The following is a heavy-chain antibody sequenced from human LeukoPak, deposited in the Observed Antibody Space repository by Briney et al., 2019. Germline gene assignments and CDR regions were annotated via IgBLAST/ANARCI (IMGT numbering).Heavy chain of an antibody. CDR1: GYTFTGYY. CDR2: INPNSGGT. Sequence: ASVKVSCKASGYTFTGYYMHWVRRAPGQGLEWMGWINPNSGGTNYAQKFQGRVTMTRDTSISTAYMELSRLRSDDTAVYYCARDNDILTGYYNTFDYWGQGTLVTVSS. CDR3: ARDNDILTGYYNTFDY. V-gene: IGHV1-2*02. J-gene: IGHJ4*02. D-gene: IGHD3-9*01.